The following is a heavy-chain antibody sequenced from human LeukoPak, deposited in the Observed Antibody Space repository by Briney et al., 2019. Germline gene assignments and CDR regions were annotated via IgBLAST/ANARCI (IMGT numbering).Heavy chain of an antibody. Sequence: GGSLRLSCAASGFTFSSYAMSWVRQAPGKGLEWVSGISWNSGSIGYADSVKGRFTISRDNAKNSLYLQMNSLRAEDTALYYCAKTDTWGQGTLVTVSS. J-gene: IGHJ4*02. CDR1: GFTFSSYA. CDR2: ISWNSGSI. D-gene: IGHD5-18*01. V-gene: IGHV3-9*01. CDR3: AKTDT.